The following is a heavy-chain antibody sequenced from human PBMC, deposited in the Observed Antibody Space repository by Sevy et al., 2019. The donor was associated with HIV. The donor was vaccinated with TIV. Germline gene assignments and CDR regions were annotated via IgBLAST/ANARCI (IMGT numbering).Heavy chain of an antibody. Sequence: GGSLRLSCATSGFTFSSYAMSWVRQAPGKGLEWVANIKQDGSEKYYVDSVKGRFTISRDNAKNSLYLQMNSLRAEDTAVYYCARDKGCSGGSCYHDAFDIWGQGTMVTVSS. CDR1: GFTFSSYA. J-gene: IGHJ3*02. D-gene: IGHD2-15*01. CDR2: IKQDGSEK. CDR3: ARDKGCSGGSCYHDAFDI. V-gene: IGHV3-7*01.